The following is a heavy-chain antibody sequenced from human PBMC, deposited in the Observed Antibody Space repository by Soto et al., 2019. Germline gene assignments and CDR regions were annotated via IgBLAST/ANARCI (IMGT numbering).Heavy chain of an antibody. V-gene: IGHV3-7*03. Sequence: PGGSLRLSCEVSGFTLSMYSMTWVRQAPGKGLEWVAKIPQDGSDGHYLDSVKVRFTISRDNAKNSVYLQMNSLRADDTAVYYCARDHLILPAHDFFYGSDVWGQGATVTVSS. J-gene: IGHJ6*02. D-gene: IGHD2-21*02. CDR3: ARDHLILPAHDFFYGSDV. CDR1: GFTLSMYS. CDR2: IPQDGSDG.